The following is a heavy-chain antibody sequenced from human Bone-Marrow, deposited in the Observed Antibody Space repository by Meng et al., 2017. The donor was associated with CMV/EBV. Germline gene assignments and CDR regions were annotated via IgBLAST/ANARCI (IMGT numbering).Heavy chain of an antibody. CDR1: GGSISSSSYY. D-gene: IGHD1-26*01. Sequence: SETLSLTCTVSGGSISSSSYYWGWIRQPPGKGLEWIGYIYYSGSTNYNPSLKSRVTISVDTSKNQFSLKLSSVTAADTAVYYCASVGRGTFDYWGQGTLVTASS. CDR3: ASVGRGTFDY. V-gene: IGHV4-61*05. CDR2: IYYSGST. J-gene: IGHJ4*02.